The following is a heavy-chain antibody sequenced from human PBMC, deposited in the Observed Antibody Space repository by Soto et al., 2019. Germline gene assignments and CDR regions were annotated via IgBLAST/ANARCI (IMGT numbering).Heavy chain of an antibody. Sequence: QVQLVQSGPEVKKPGASVKVSCKTSGYTFTNFGISWVRQAPGQGLEWMGWVTTDKGKTTYAQKFQGRVTMTIDTSTSTAYMELRSLRSDDTAVYYCATRSPAFDYWGQGTLVTVSS. CDR1: GYTFTNFG. V-gene: IGHV1-18*01. CDR3: ATRSPAFDY. CDR2: VTTDKGKT. J-gene: IGHJ4*02.